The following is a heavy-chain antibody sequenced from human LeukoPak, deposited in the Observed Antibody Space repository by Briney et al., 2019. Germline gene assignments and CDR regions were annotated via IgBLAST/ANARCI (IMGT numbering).Heavy chain of an antibody. Sequence: GESLKISCKGFGYRFPSYWIGWVRQMPGKGLEWRGIIYPGDSDTRYSTSFHGQVTLSTDKTISTTYLQWSSLKASDTAMYYCVRHFDTVVTASIGYWGQGTLVTVSS. J-gene: IGHJ4*02. CDR1: GYRFPSYW. CDR2: IYPGDSDT. V-gene: IGHV5-51*01. CDR3: VRHFDTVVTASIGY. D-gene: IGHD2-21*02.